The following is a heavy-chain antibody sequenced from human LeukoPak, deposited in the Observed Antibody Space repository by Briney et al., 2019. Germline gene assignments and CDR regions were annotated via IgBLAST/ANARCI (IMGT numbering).Heavy chain of an antibody. D-gene: IGHD6-6*01. CDR3: ARDTHSSSSLDYYYMDV. CDR1: GFTFSSYA. CDR2: ISYDGSNK. V-gene: IGHV3-30*01. Sequence: GRSLRLSCAASGFTFSSYAMHWVRQAPGKGLEWVAVISYDGSNKYYADSVKGRFTISRDNSKNTLYLQMNSLRAEDTAVYYCARDTHSSSSLDYYYMDVWGKGTTVTVSS. J-gene: IGHJ6*03.